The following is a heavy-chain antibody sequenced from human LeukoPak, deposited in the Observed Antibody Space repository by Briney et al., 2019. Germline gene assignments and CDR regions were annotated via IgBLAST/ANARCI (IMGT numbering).Heavy chain of an antibody. V-gene: IGHV5-51*01. J-gene: IGHJ3*02. CDR2: IYPGDSDT. Sequence: GESLKISCKGSGYSFTSYWIGWVRQMPGKGLEWMGIIYPGDSDTRYSPSFQGQVTISADKSISTAYLQWSSLKASDTAMYYCARLTYYYYDSSGYLDAFDIWGQGTMVTVSS. CDR3: ARLTYYYYDSSGYLDAFDI. CDR1: GYSFTSYW. D-gene: IGHD3-22*01.